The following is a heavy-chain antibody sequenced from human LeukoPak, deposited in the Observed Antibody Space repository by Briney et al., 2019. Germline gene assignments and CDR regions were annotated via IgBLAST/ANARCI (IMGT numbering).Heavy chain of an antibody. CDR3: ARSHLGYCSGGSCYSRAPRWYYGMDV. CDR1: GGSFXGXY. J-gene: IGHJ6*02. Sequence: GGSFXGXYWSWIRQPPGKGLEWIGEINHSGSTNYNPSLKSRVTISVDTSKNQFSLKLSSVTAADTAVYYCARSHLGYCSGGSCYSRAPRWYYGMDVWGQGTTVTVSS. CDR2: INHSGST. V-gene: IGHV4-34*01. D-gene: IGHD2-15*01.